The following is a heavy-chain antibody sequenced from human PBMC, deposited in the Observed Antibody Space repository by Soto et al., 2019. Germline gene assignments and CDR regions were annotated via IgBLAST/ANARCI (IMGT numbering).Heavy chain of an antibody. J-gene: IGHJ6*02. Sequence: GGSLRLSCAASGFTFSNAWMNWVRQAPGKGLEWVGRIKSKTDGGTTDYAAPVKGRFTISRDDSKNTLYLQMNSLKTEDTAVYYCTTGLRGGDYYYYYGMYVWGQGTTVTVSS. V-gene: IGHV3-15*07. D-gene: IGHD3-16*01. CDR3: TTGLRGGDYYYYYGMYV. CDR2: IKSKTDGGTT. CDR1: GFTFSNAW.